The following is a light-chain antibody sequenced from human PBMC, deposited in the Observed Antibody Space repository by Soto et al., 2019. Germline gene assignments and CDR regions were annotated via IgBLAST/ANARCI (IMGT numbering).Light chain of an antibody. J-gene: IGKJ4*01. CDR1: QGIGDT. Sequence: TTHSPSTLCASQPDSVSIPFRASQGIGDTLAWYQHKPGQTPRLLIYETSTMATGVPARFSGSRSGTEFTLTINSLQSEDFAVYYCQRYNNWPRTFGGGTKVDIK. CDR2: ETS. CDR3: QRYNNWPRT. V-gene: IGKV3-15*01.